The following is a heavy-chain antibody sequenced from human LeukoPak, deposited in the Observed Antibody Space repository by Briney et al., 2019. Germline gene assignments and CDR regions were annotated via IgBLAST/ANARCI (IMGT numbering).Heavy chain of an antibody. J-gene: IGHJ5*02. CDR1: GGSISSGSYY. CDR3: AREGPGYYGSGSYYGWFDP. V-gene: IGHV4-61*02. CDR2: IYTSGST. D-gene: IGHD3-10*01. Sequence: SQTLSLTCTVSGGSISSGSYYWSWIRQPAGKGLEWIGRIYTSGSTYYNPSLKSRVTISVDTSKNQFSLKLSSVTAADTAVYYCAREGPGYYGSGSYYGWFDPWGQGTLVTVSS.